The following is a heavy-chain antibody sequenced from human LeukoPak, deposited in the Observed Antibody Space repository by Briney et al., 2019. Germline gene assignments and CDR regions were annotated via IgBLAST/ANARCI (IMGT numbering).Heavy chain of an antibody. CDR1: GFTFSSYT. J-gene: IGHJ4*02. D-gene: IGHD2-2*01. V-gene: IGHV3-21*01. CDR3: ARGPKFNIVVVPAAIDY. Sequence: PGGSLRLSCAASGFTFSSYTMHWIRQAPGEGLEWVSSISGSNSYIFYEDSVKGRFTVSRDNAKDSLYLQMNSLRAEDKAVYYCARGPKFNIVVVPAAIDYWGQGTLITVSS. CDR2: ISGSNSYI.